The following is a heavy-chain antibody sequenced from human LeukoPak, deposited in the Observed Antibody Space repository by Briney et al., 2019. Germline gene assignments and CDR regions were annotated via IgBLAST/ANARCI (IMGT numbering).Heavy chain of an antibody. CDR2: IYYSGST. D-gene: IGHD6-19*01. J-gene: IGHJ4*02. CDR3: ARPSREGSGWYYFDY. CDR1: GGSISSGSYY. Sequence: SETLSLTCTVSGGSISSGSYYWGWIRQPPGKGLEWIGSIYYSGSTYQNPSLKSRVTISVDTSKNQFSLKLSSVTAADTAVYYCARPSREGSGWYYFDYWGQGTLVTVSS. V-gene: IGHV4-39*01.